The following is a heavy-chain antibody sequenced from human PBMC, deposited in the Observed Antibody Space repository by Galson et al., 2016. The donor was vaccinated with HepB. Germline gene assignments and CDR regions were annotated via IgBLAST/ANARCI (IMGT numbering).Heavy chain of an antibody. CDR3: ARAAFGGRTEFEY. Sequence: SETLSLTCTVSGASISTHYWTWIRQPPGKGLEWIGYIYHSGSTNYNPSLKSRVTISLDTSKNQFSLKLSSVTAADTAVYYCARAAFGGRTEFEYWGRGTLLTVSS. D-gene: IGHD3-16*01. CDR2: IYHSGST. CDR1: GASISTHY. V-gene: IGHV4-59*11. J-gene: IGHJ4*02.